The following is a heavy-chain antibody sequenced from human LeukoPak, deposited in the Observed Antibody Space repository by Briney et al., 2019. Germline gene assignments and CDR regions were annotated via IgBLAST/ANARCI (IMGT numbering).Heavy chain of an antibody. D-gene: IGHD2-2*02. J-gene: IGHJ6*03. CDR1: GGSFSGYY. V-gene: IGHV4-34*01. CDR2: INHSGST. Sequence: PSETLSLTCAVYGGSFSGYYWSWIRQPPGKGLEWIGEINHSGSTNYNPSLKSRVTISVDTSKNQFPLKLSSVTAADTAGYYCARHGIVVVPAAIDYYYYYMDVWGKGTTVTVSS. CDR3: ARHGIVVVPAAIDYYYYYMDV.